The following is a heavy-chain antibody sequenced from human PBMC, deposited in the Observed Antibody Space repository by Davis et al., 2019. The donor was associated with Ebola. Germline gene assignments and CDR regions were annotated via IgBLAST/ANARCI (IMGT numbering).Heavy chain of an antibody. CDR1: GFTFSSYS. CDR3: ATAMVQGVISMVDY. V-gene: IGHV3-21*01. CDR2: LSSSSSYI. D-gene: IGHD3-10*01. J-gene: IGHJ4*02. Sequence: PGGSLRLSCASSGFTFSSYSMNWVRKAPGQGLEWVSSLSSSSSYIYYADSVKGRFTISRDNAKNSLYLQMNSLRAEDTAVYYCATAMVQGVISMVDYWGQGTLVTVSS.